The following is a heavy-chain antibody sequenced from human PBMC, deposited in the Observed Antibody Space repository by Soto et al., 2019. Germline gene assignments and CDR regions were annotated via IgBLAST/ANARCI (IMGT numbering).Heavy chain of an antibody. CDR2: ISSSGTTI. J-gene: IGHJ6*02. CDR3: ARDTYGDYVYGYYGMDV. CDR1: GFTFSDYY. Sequence: PGGSLRLSCAASGFTFSDYYMSWIRQAPGKGLEWVSYISSSGTTIKYADSVKGRFTISRDNAKNSLTLQMNSLRAEDTAVYYCARDTYGDYVYGYYGMDVWGQGTTVTVSS. V-gene: IGHV3-11*01. D-gene: IGHD4-17*01.